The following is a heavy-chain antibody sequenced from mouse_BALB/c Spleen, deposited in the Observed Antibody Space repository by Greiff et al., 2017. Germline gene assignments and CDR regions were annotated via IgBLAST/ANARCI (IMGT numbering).Heavy chain of an antibody. CDR1: GYTFTSYV. V-gene: IGHV1-14*01. Sequence: EVQLQQSGPELVKPGASVKLSCTASGYTFTSYVMHWVKQKPGQGLEWIGYINPYNDGTKYNEKFKGKATLTSDKSSSTAYMELSSLTSEDSAVYYCARGPPYDYCAMDYWGQGTSVTVSS. D-gene: IGHD2-14*01. J-gene: IGHJ4*01. CDR3: ARGPPYDYCAMDY. CDR2: INPYNDGT.